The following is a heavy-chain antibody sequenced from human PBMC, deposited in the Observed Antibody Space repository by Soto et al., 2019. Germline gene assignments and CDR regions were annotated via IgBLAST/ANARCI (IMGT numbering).Heavy chain of an antibody. Sequence: SETLSLTCTVSGGSISSYYWSWIRQPPGKGLEWIGYINYSGSTNYNPSLKSRVTISVDTSKNQFSLKLSSVTAADTAVYYCARFHGGVNDYWGQGTLVTVSS. CDR3: ARFHGGVNDY. J-gene: IGHJ4*02. V-gene: IGHV4-59*08. CDR1: GGSISSYY. D-gene: IGHD3-16*01. CDR2: INYSGST.